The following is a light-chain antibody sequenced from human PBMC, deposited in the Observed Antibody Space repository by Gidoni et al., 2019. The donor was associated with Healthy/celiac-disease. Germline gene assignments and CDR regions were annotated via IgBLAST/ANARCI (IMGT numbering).Light chain of an antibody. CDR1: QSVSSY. J-gene: IGKJ2*01. Sequence: ELVLTQSPATLSLSPGEGATLSCRASQSVSSYLAWYQQKPGQAPRLLIYDASNRATGIPARFSGSGSGTDFTLTISSLEPEDFAVYYCQQRSNWPRTFGQGTKLEIK. V-gene: IGKV3-11*01. CDR3: QQRSNWPRT. CDR2: DAS.